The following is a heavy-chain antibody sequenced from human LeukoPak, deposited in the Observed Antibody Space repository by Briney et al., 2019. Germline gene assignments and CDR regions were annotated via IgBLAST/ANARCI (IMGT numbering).Heavy chain of an antibody. D-gene: IGHD1-26*01. J-gene: IGHJ4*02. CDR1: GSTFSSYG. CDR3: AKDQRGSGSYYY. V-gene: IGHV3-30*18. Sequence: GGSLRLSCAASGSTFSSYGMHWVRQAPGKGLEWVAVISYDGSNKYYADSVKGRFTISRDNSKNTLYLQMNSLRAEDTAVYYCAKDQRGSGSYYYWGQGTLVTVSS. CDR2: ISYDGSNK.